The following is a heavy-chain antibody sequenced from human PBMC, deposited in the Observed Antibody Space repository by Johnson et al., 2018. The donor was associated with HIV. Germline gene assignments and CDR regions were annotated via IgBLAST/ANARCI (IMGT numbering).Heavy chain of an antibody. CDR3: ASSSPYSGSYGDAFDI. V-gene: IGHV3-30*14. J-gene: IGHJ3*02. CDR1: GFTFSSYA. Sequence: QVQLVESGGGVVQPGRSLRLSCAASGFTFSSYAIHWVRQAPGKGLEWVAVISYDGSDKYYTDSVKGRFTISRDNSKTTLYLQMNSLRVEDTAVYYCASSSPYSGSYGDAFDIWGQGTLVTVSS. CDR2: ISYDGSDK. D-gene: IGHD1-26*01.